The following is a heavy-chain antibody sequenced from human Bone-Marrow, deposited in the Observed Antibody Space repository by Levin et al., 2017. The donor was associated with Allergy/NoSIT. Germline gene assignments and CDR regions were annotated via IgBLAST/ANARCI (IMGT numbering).Heavy chain of an antibody. V-gene: IGHV4-34*01. J-gene: IGHJ4*02. D-gene: IGHD3-22*01. Sequence: SETLSLTCAVSNGSFSGYYWSGIRQPPGKGREGIGEVNHLGGTNYNPSLRSRVTMSVDTSKNQFSLSLSSVTAAATAAYFCAKGRGFGAPSSGFHEFRLPHDSWGQGTLVTVSS. CDR2: VNHLGGT. CDR3: AKGRGFGAPSSGFHEFRLPHDS. CDR1: NGSFSGYY.